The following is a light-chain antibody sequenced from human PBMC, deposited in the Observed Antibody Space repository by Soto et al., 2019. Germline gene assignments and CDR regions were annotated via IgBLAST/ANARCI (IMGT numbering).Light chain of an antibody. J-gene: IGKJ1*01. V-gene: IGKV1-5*01. CDR2: GAS. Sequence: DIQMTQSPSTLTASVGDRVTITCRASQSISTWLAWYQQKPGKAPSLLIYGASSLKSGVPSRFSGSGSWTEFTLTISSLQPDDFATYYCQQYRSYSFGQGTKVEI. CDR3: QQYRSYS. CDR1: QSISTW.